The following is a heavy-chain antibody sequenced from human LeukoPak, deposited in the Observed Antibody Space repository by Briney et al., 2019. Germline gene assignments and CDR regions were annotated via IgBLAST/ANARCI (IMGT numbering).Heavy chain of an antibody. CDR3: AKAGLTSYYYDSSGYQDY. Sequence: GGSLRLSCAASGFTFSSYEMNWVRQAPGKGLEWVSAISGSGGSTYYADSVKGRFTISRDNSKNTLYLQMNSLRAEDTAVYYCAKAGLTSYYYDSSGYQDYWGQGTLVTVSS. CDR2: ISGSGGST. V-gene: IGHV3-23*01. J-gene: IGHJ4*02. D-gene: IGHD3-22*01. CDR1: GFTFSSYE.